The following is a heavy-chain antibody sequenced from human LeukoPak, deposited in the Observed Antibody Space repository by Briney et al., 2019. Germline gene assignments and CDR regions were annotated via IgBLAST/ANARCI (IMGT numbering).Heavy chain of an antibody. CDR1: GGTFSSYA. V-gene: IGHV1-69*05. D-gene: IGHD3-22*01. Sequence: SVKVSCKASGGTFSSYAISWVRQASGQGLEWMGGIIPICGTANYAQKFQGRVTITTDGTTSTAYMELSSLRSEDTAVYYCARARKMYYYDSSGYSQDRDVDAFDIWGQGTMVTVSS. CDR2: IIPICGTA. J-gene: IGHJ3*02. CDR3: ARARKMYYYDSSGYSQDRDVDAFDI.